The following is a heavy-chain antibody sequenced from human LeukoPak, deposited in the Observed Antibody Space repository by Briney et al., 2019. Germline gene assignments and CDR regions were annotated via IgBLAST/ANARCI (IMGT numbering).Heavy chain of an antibody. J-gene: IGHJ4*02. Sequence: GGSLRLSCAASGFPLSSYAMSWVRQAPGKGLEWVGFIRSKAYGGTTEYAASVKGRFTISRDDSKSIAYLQMNSLKTEDTAVYYCTRGEWELLYYFDYWGQGTLVTVSS. CDR1: GFPLSSYA. CDR2: IRSKAYGGTT. V-gene: IGHV3-49*04. CDR3: TRGEWELLYYFDY. D-gene: IGHD1-26*01.